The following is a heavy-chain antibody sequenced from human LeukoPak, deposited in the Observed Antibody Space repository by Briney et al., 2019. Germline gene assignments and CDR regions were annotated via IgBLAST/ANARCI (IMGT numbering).Heavy chain of an antibody. D-gene: IGHD2-21*02. Sequence: GGSLRLPCAASGFTFSSYSMSWVRQAPGKGLEWVSLINNGGSTNYTDPVKGRFTISRDISKNTPYLQMTSLRAEDTAVYYCAKEPRHCGADCFSLLDCWGQGTLVTVSS. CDR2: INNGGST. J-gene: IGHJ4*02. V-gene: IGHV3-23*01. CDR3: AKEPRHCGADCFSLLDC. CDR1: GFTFSSYS.